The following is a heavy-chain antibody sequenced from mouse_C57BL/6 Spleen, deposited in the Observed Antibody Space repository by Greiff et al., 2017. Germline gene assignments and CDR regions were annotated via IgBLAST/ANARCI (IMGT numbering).Heavy chain of an antibody. CDR1: GYSFTSYW. CDR2: IDPSDNYT. Sequence: QVQLQQPGAELVKPGASVKLSCKASGYSFTSYWMQWVKQRPGQGLEWIGEIDPSDNYTNYNQKFKGKATLTVHTPSSTAYMQRSSLTSEDSAVYYCARHYGFYFDYWGPGTTLTVSS. CDR3: ARHYGFYFDY. J-gene: IGHJ2*01. V-gene: IGHV1-50*01. D-gene: IGHD1-1*01.